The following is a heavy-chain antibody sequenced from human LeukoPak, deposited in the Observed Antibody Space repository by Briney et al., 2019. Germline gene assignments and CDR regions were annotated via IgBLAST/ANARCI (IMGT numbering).Heavy chain of an antibody. CDR3: ARGRYCGGDCLYYYYYMDV. CDR2: INTDGSST. V-gene: IGHV3-74*01. J-gene: IGHJ6*03. Sequence: GGSLRLSWAASGFTFSSYWMHWVRQAPGKGLVWVSRINTDGSSTSYADSVKGRFTISRDNAKNTLYLQMNSLRAEDTAVYYCARGRYCGGDCLYYYYYMDVWGKGTTVTVSS. D-gene: IGHD2-21*01. CDR1: GFTFSSYW.